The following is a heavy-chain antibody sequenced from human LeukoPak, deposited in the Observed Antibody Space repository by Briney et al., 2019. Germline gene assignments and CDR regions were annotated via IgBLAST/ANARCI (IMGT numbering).Heavy chain of an antibody. D-gene: IGHD5-18*01. CDR2: INPDSGGT. V-gene: IGHV1-2*02. Sequence: ASVKVSCKASGYTFTGYYMHWVRQAPGQGLEWMGWINPDSGGTNYAQKFQGRVTMTRDTSISTAYMELSRLRSDDTAIYYCARDPGYSYGRPYYYFDYWGQGTLVTVSS. CDR1: GYTFTGYY. CDR3: ARDPGYSYGRPYYYFDY. J-gene: IGHJ4*02.